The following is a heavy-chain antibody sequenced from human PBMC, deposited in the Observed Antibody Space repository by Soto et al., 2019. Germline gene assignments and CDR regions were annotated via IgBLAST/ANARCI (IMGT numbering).Heavy chain of an antibody. CDR3: ARGMGDYGDEYYYYYMDV. Sequence: ASVKVSCKASGYTFTSYGISWVRQFPGQGLEWMGWISAYNGNTNYAQKLQGRVTMTTDTSTSTAYMELRSLRSDDTAVYYRARGMGDYGDEYYYYYMDVWGKGTTVTVSS. J-gene: IGHJ6*03. D-gene: IGHD4-17*01. CDR1: GYTFTSYG. CDR2: ISAYNGNT. V-gene: IGHV1-18*01.